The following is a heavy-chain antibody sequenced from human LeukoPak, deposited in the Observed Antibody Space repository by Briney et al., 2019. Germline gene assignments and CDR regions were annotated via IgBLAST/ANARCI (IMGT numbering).Heavy chain of an antibody. Sequence: EASVKVSCKASGGTFSSYAISWVRQAPGQGLEWMGGIIPIFGTANYAQKFQGRVTITTDESTSTAYMGLSSLRSEDTAVYYCARDGITISARDAFDIWGQGTMVTVSS. CDR2: IIPIFGTA. J-gene: IGHJ3*02. V-gene: IGHV1-69*05. CDR3: ARDGITISARDAFDI. CDR1: GGTFSSYA. D-gene: IGHD3-10*01.